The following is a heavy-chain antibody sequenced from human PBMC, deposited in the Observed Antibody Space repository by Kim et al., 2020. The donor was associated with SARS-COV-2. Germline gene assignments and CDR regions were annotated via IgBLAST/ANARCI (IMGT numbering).Heavy chain of an antibody. D-gene: IGHD6-6*01. V-gene: IGHV3-11*03. CDR2: T. J-gene: IGHJ1*01. CDR3: ATYSSSSSSQY. Sequence: TNYAASVKGRFTISRDNAKNSLYLQMNSLRTEDTAVYYCATYSSSSSSQYWGQGTLVTVSS.